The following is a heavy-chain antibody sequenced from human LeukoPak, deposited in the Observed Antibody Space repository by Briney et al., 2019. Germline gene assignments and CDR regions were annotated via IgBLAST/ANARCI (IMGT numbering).Heavy chain of an antibody. Sequence: GESLKISCKGSGYSFTSYWIGWVRQMPGKGLEWMGIIYPGDSDTRYSPSFQGQVTISADKSISTAYLQWSSLKASDTAMYYCASSPMDYYDSSGIDYWGQGTLVTVSS. CDR1: GYSFTSYW. V-gene: IGHV5-51*01. J-gene: IGHJ4*02. D-gene: IGHD3-22*01. CDR3: ASSPMDYYDSSGIDY. CDR2: IYPGDSDT.